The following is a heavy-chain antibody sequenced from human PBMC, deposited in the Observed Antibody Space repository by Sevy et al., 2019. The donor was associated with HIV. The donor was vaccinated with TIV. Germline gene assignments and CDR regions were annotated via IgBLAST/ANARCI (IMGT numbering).Heavy chain of an antibody. Sequence: GGSLRLSCAASGFTFNKYSMSWVRQPPGKGLEWVATLSFGCGEINYADSVKGRFTISRDNSKNSFYLQMNNLRAEDTALYYCAREGCTKPHDYWGQGTLVTISS. CDR2: LSFGCGEI. V-gene: IGHV3-23*01. CDR3: AREGCTKPHDY. CDR1: GFTFNKYS. D-gene: IGHD2-8*01. J-gene: IGHJ4*02.